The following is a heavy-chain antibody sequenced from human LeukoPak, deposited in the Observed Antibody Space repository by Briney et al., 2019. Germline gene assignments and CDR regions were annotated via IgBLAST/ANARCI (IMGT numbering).Heavy chain of an antibody. J-gene: IGHJ3*02. D-gene: IGHD2-15*01. Sequence: GGSLRLSCAASGFTFSSYSMNWVRQAPGKGLEWVSSISSSSSYIYYADSVKGRFTISRDNAKNSLYLQMNSLRAEDTAVYYCARPYFLEDTKEAFDIWGQGTMVTVSS. CDR2: ISSSSSYI. V-gene: IGHV3-21*01. CDR3: ARPYFLEDTKEAFDI. CDR1: GFTFSSYS.